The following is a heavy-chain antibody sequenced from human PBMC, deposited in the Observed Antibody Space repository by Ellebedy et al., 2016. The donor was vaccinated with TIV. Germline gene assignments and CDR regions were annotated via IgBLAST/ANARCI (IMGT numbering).Heavy chain of an antibody. CDR1: GYSFTNYY. V-gene: IGHV1-46*03. Sequence: ASVKVSXXASGYSFTNYYLHWVRQAPGQGLEWVGVINPNAGTTAYAQKFQGRATMTRDTSTSTVYMELSSLRSEDTAVYYCARGGYCSGGACPHNWFDPWGQGTLVTVSS. CDR2: INPNAGTT. D-gene: IGHD2-15*01. CDR3: ARGGYCSGGACPHNWFDP. J-gene: IGHJ5*02.